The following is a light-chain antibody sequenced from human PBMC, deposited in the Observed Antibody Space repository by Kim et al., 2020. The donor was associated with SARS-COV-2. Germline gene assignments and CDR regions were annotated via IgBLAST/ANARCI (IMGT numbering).Light chain of an antibody. J-gene: IGLJ3*02. CDR2: RNS. V-gene: IGLV10-54*01. CDR3: SAWDSSLSAWV. CDR1: SKNVGNKG. Sequence: RHTGTITCNGNSKNVGNKGAAWLQQHRGHPPKLLSCRNSSRPSGISESLSASRSGNTDSLTITGLQPEDEADYYCSAWDSSLSAWVFGGGTQLTVL.